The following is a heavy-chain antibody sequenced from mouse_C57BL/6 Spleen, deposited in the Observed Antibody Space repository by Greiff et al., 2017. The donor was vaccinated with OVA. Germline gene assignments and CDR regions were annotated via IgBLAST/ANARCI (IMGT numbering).Heavy chain of an antibody. Sequence: VQRVESGAELVRPGASVKLSCKASGYTFTDYYINWVKQRPGQGLEWIVRIYPGSGNTYYNEKFKGKATLTAEKSSNTAYMQLSSLTSEDSAVYFCARQGTGHFDYWGQGTTLTVSS. D-gene: IGHD2-14*01. CDR1: GYTFTDYY. V-gene: IGHV1-76*01. CDR2: IYPGSGNT. CDR3: ARQGTGHFDY. J-gene: IGHJ2*01.